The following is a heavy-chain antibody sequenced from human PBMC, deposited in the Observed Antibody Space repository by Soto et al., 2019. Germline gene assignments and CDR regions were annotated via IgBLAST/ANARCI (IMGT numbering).Heavy chain of an antibody. V-gene: IGHV4-30-2*01. CDR1: GGSISSGGYS. Sequence: SETLSLTCAVSGGSISSGGYSWSWIRQPPGKGLEWIGYIYHSGSTYYNPSLKSRVTISVDRSKNQFSLKLSSVTAADTAVYSCASQYYYDSSGYYLSYYFDYWGQRTLVTFSS. J-gene: IGHJ4*02. CDR2: IYHSGST. D-gene: IGHD3-22*01. CDR3: ASQYYYDSSGYYLSYYFDY.